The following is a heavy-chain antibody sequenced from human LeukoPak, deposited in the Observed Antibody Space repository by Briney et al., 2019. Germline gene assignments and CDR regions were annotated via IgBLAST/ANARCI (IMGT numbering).Heavy chain of an antibody. CDR3: ARRAGALYSYHAFDI. V-gene: IGHV4-34*01. J-gene: IGHJ3*02. CDR2: INHSGST. Sequence: SETLSLTCAVYGGSFSGYYWSWIRQPPGKGLEWIGEINHSGSTNYNPSLKSRVTISVDTSKNQFSLKLSSVTAADTAVYYCARRAGALYSYHAFDIWGQGTMVTVSS. D-gene: IGHD5-18*01. CDR1: GGSFSGYY.